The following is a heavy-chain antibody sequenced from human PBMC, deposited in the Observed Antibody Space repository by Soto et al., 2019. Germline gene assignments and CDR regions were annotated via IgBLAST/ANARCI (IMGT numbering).Heavy chain of an antibody. CDR2: IYYSGST. J-gene: IGHJ4*02. Sequence: QVQLQESGPGLVKPSETLSLTCTVSGGSISSYYWSWIRQPPGKGLEWIGYIYYSGSTNYNPSLNSRVTISVDTSKNQFSLKLSSVTAADTAVYYCARHRPGGGGSCYDYWGQGTLVTVSS. V-gene: IGHV4-59*08. D-gene: IGHD2-15*01. CDR1: GGSISSYY. CDR3: ARHRPGGGGSCYDY.